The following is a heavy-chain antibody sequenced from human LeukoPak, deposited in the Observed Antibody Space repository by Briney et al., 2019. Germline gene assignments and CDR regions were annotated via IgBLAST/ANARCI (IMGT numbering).Heavy chain of an antibody. Sequence: GGSLRLSCAVSGFTFSSYSMSWVRQAPGKGLEWVSTITSDGSTYYAASVKGRLTISRDNSKTTLHLQMNSLRAEDTALYYCARRLVAYDAFDIWGQGTMVTVSS. J-gene: IGHJ3*02. CDR3: ARRLVAYDAFDI. CDR1: GFTFSSYS. CDR2: ITSDGST. V-gene: IGHV3-23*01. D-gene: IGHD6-6*01.